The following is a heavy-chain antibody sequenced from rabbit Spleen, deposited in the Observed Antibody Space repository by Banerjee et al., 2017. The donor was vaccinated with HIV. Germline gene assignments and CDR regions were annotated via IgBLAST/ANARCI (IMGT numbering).Heavy chain of an antibody. Sequence: QSLEESGGDLVKPGASLTLTCTASGVSFSVSSYMCWVRQAPGKGLEWLACIDAGSSDFTYFASWAKGRFTISKTSSTTVTLQMTSLTAADTATYFCARDTSSSFSSYCMDLWGPGTLVTVS. V-gene: IGHV1S40*01. CDR3: ARDTSSSFSSYCMDL. J-gene: IGHJ6*01. CDR1: GVSFSVSSY. CDR2: IDAGSSDFT. D-gene: IGHD1-1*01.